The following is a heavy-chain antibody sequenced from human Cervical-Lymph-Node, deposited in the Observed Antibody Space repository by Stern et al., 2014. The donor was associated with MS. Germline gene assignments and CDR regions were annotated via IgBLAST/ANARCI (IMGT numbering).Heavy chain of an antibody. CDR3: AHRSTRYTWNYVLFDY. J-gene: IGHJ4*02. CDR2: IYWDDDK. Sequence: QVTLKESGPTLVKPTQTLALTCTFSGFSLSTSGVGVGWIRQPPGKALEWLAVIYWDDDKRYSPSLKSRLTIIKDTSKNQVVLMMTNMDPGDTATYYCAHRSTRYTWNYVLFDYWGQGTLVTVSS. V-gene: IGHV2-5*02. CDR1: GFSLSTSGVG. D-gene: IGHD1-7*01.